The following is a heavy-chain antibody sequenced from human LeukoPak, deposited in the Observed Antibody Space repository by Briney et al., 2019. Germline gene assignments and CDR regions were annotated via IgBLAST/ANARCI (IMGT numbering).Heavy chain of an antibody. CDR1: GFTFSNYG. CDR3: AKDSVGVAGPDY. D-gene: IGHD6-19*01. J-gene: IGHJ4*02. V-gene: IGHV3-23*01. CDR2: ISGSGGGT. Sequence: GGSLRLPCAASGFTFSNYGMSWVRQAPGKGLEWVSAISGSGGGTYYADSVKGRFTISRDNSKNTLYLQMNSLRAEDTAVYYCAKDSVGVAGPDYWGQGTLVTVSS.